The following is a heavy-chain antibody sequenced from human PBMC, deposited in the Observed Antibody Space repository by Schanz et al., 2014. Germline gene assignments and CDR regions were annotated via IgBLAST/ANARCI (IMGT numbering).Heavy chain of an antibody. CDR1: GGSFSAYY. V-gene: IGHV4-34*01. CDR2: ISYNGGA. Sequence: QLHQWGAGLLKPSETLSLTCAVSGGSFSAYYWSWIRQPRGKGLEGIGEISYNGGANNPSLQGGVTISGELSKKEVPLTLRSVPAADTAVYYCVVGDVGAHSYFYYGMEVWGQGTTVTVSS. J-gene: IGHJ6*02. CDR3: VVGDVGAHSYFYYGMEV. D-gene: IGHD3-16*01.